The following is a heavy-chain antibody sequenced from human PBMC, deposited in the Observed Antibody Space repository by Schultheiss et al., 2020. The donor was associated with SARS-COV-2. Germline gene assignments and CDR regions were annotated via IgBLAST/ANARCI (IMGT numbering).Heavy chain of an antibody. J-gene: IGHJ4*02. D-gene: IGHD3-3*01. CDR2: INHSGST. CDR3: ARGSKGYDFWSGWPTLFDY. Sequence: SETLSLTCTVSGGSISSGGYYWSWIRQPPGKGLEWIGEINHSGSTNYNPSLKSRVTMSVDTSKNQFSLKLSSVTAADTAVYYCARGSKGYDFWSGWPTLFDYWGQGTLVTVSS. V-gene: IGHV4-61*08. CDR1: GGSISSGGYY.